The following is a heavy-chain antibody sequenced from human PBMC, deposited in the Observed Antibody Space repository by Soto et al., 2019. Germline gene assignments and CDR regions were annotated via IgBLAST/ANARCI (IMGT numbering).Heavy chain of an antibody. CDR3: SRIQTAVGSIYYYYMAV. CDR1: GFSFGVYP. V-gene: IGHV3-49*03. D-gene: IGHD6-19*01. J-gene: IGHJ6*03. CDR2: IRSKGYGGTI. Sequence: GGSLRLSCATSGFSFGVYPIIWLRQAPGKGPEWVAFIRSKGYGGTIEYAASVKGRFSLSRDDSKSIADLQMNSLKTEDTAVYYFSRIQTAVGSIYYYYMAVWGKGTAVTVSS.